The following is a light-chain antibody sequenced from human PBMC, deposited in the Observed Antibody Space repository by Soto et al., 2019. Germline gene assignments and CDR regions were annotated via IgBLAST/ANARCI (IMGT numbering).Light chain of an antibody. CDR1: QSVSSN. V-gene: IGKV3-15*01. CDR2: GAS. J-gene: IGKJ2*01. Sequence: EIVMTQSPATLSVSPGERATLSCGASQSVSSNLAWYQQKPGQAPRLLIYGASTRATGIPTRFSGRGSGTEFTLTISSLQREDSATYYCQQSYTTPRTFGQGTKLEIK. CDR3: QQSYTTPRT.